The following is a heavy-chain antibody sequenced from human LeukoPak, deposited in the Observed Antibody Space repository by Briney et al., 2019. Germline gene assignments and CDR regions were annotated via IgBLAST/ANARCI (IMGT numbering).Heavy chain of an antibody. D-gene: IGHD6-13*01. Sequence: VASVKVSCKASGHTFTSYGISWVRQAPGQGLEWMGWISAYNGNTNYAQKLQGRVTMTTDTSTSTAYMELRSLRSDDTAVYYCARAYSSSWKNWFDPWGQGTLVTVSS. CDR2: ISAYNGNT. CDR3: ARAYSSSWKNWFDP. V-gene: IGHV1-18*01. J-gene: IGHJ5*02. CDR1: GHTFTSYG.